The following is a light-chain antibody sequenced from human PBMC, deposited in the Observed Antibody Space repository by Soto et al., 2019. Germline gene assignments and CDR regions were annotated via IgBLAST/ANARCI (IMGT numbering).Light chain of an antibody. V-gene: IGKV1-5*03. Sequence: DIQMTQSPSTLSASVGDRVTITCRASQSISSWLAWYQQKPGKAPKVLIYKASSLERGVPSRFSGSGSGTEFTLTISSLQPDDFATYYCQQYNNYPFTFGGGTKVEIK. CDR3: QQYNNYPFT. CDR1: QSISSW. J-gene: IGKJ4*01. CDR2: KAS.